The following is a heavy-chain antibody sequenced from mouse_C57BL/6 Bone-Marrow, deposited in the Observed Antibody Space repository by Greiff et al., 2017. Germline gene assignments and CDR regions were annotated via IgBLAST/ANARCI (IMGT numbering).Heavy chain of an antibody. D-gene: IGHD4-1*01. CDR1: GYTFTSYW. J-gene: IGHJ3*01. CDR2: IDPSDSYT. CDR3: ARGDWDWFAY. Sequence: QVQLQQPGAELVMPGASVKLSCKASGYTFTSYWMHWVKQRPGQGLEWIGEIDPSDSYTNYNQKFKGKSTLTVDKSSSTAYMQLSSLTSEDSAVYYCARGDWDWFAYWGQGTLVNVSA. V-gene: IGHV1-69*01.